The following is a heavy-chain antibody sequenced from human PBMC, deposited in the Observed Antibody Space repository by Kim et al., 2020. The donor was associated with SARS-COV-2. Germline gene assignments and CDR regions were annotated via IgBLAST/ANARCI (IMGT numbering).Heavy chain of an antibody. J-gene: IGHJ4*02. CDR2: ISYDGSNK. D-gene: IGHD3-22*01. CDR3: AKDRSSGYFFY. CDR1: GFTFSSYG. V-gene: IGHV3-30*18. Sequence: GGSLRLSCAASGFTFSSYGMHWVRQAPGKGLEWVAVISYDGSNKYYADSVKGRFTISRDNSKNTLYLQMNSLRAEDTAVYYCAKDRSSGYFFYWGQGTLVTVSS.